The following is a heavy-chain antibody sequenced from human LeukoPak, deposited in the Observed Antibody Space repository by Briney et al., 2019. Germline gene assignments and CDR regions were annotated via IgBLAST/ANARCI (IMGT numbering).Heavy chain of an antibody. CDR2: IYHSGST. J-gene: IGHJ3*01. CDR1: GGSISSYY. CDR3: ASSQTGTKEA. Sequence: SETLSLTCTVSGGSISSYYWSWIRQPPGKGLEWIGYIYHSGSTYYNPSLKSRVTISVDRSKNQFSLKLSSVTAADTAVYYCASSQTGTKEAWGQGTMVTVSS. V-gene: IGHV4-59*12. D-gene: IGHD1-7*01.